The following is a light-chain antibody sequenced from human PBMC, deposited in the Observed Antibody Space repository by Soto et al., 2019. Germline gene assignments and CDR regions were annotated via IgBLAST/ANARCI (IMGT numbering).Light chain of an antibody. CDR2: DAT. J-gene: IGKJ1*01. V-gene: IGKV1-39*01. CDR3: QQTYSPRLT. Sequence: IQLTQSPSSLSASVGDRVAITCRTSQSINNYLNWYQQKPGKAPKVLIYDATRLQSGVPSRFSGGGSGTDFTLTISSLQPEDFETYYCQQTYSPRLTFGQGTKVEIX. CDR1: QSINNY.